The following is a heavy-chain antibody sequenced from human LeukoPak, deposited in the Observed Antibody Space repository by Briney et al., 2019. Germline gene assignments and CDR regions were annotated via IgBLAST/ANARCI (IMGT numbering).Heavy chain of an antibody. V-gene: IGHV1-8*01. CDR2: MNPKSGNT. CDR1: VYTFTNYD. Sequence: ASVKVSCKASVYTFTNYDINWVRQATGQGPEWMGWMNPKSGNTGYAQKFQGRVTMTRNTSISTAYMELSSLRFDDTAVYYCARDQDIVVVVAALRQREMGGFDPWGQGTLVTVSS. CDR3: ARDQDIVVVVAALRQREMGGFDP. J-gene: IGHJ5*02. D-gene: IGHD2-15*01.